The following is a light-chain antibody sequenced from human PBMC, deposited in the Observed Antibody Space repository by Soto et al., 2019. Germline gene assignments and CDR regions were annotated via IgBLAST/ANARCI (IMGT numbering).Light chain of an antibody. Sequence: EIVLTQSPGTLSLSPGERVTLSCRASQSVSSTYLAWYQQKPGQAPRLLIYGASSRATGIPDRFSGSGSGTDCTLTISRLEPEDFAVYYCQQFGSSPLYTFGQGTKLEIK. V-gene: IGKV3-20*01. J-gene: IGKJ2*01. CDR2: GAS. CDR1: QSVSSTY. CDR3: QQFGSSPLYT.